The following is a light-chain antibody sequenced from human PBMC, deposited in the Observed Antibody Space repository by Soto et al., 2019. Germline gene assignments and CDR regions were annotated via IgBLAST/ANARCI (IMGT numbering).Light chain of an antibody. Sequence: EIVLTQSPGTLSLSPGERATLSCRASQSVAGSYLAWYQQKPGQAPRLLIYGASSRATGIPDRFSGSGSGTDFTLTISSLQPEDFATYYCQQSYSTRTFGQGTKVDI. CDR3: QQSYSTRT. J-gene: IGKJ1*01. V-gene: IGKV3-20*01. CDR2: GAS. CDR1: QSVAGSY.